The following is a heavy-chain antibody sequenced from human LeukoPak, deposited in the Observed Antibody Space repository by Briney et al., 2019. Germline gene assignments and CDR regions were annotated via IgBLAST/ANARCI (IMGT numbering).Heavy chain of an antibody. D-gene: IGHD2-2*01. J-gene: IGHJ3*02. V-gene: IGHV5-51*01. CDR1: GYDFSTYW. CDR3: ARDGPVPATADAFDI. Sequence: GESLKISSKGSGYDFSTYWIGWVRQLPEQSLEWMGIIYPGDSDTRNSPSLQGQVTISADKSISTVYLQWSSLKASDTAMYYCARDGPVPATADAFDIWGQGTMVTASS. CDR2: IYPGDSDT.